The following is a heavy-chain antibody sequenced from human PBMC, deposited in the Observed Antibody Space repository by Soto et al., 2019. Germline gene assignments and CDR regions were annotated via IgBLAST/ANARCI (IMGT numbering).Heavy chain of an antibody. Sequence: QVQLQESGPGLVKPSQTMSLTCTVSGDSISSSGYYWSWIRQHPGKGLEWIGYIYYSGTTYYNPSLESRVSLSADPSENQFSLKVKSVTVADTAVYYCASTYYTGDSGPYDYWGQGTLVTVSS. V-gene: IGHV4-31*03. CDR1: GDSISSSGYY. J-gene: IGHJ4*02. CDR2: IYYSGTT. CDR3: ASTYYTGDSGPYDY. D-gene: IGHD1-26*01.